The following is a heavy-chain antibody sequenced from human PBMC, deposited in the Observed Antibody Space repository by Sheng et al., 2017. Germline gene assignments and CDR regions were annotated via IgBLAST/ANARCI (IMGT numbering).Heavy chain of an antibody. V-gene: IGHV4-39*07. CDR3: ARVYWSALSYIDY. D-gene: IGHD3-3*01. CDR1: GGSIRSSGYY. CDR2: IYYSGST. J-gene: IGHJ4*02. Sequence: QLQLQESGPGLVKPSETLSLTCTVSGGSIRSSGYYWGWIRQPPGKGLEWIGSIYYSGSTYYNPSLKSRVTISVDTSKNQFSLKLSSVTAADTAVYYCARVYWSALSYIDYWGQGTLVHRLL.